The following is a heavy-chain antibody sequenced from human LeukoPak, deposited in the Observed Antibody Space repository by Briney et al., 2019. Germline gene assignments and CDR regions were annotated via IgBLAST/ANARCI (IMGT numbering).Heavy chain of an antibody. CDR3: ARDRGWVAKLGFDF. D-gene: IGHD2-15*01. CDR2: ISSSSSYI. Sequence: GGSLRLSCAASGFTFSSYSMNWVRQAPGKGLEWVSSISSSSSYIYYADSVKGRFTISRDNAKNSLYLQMNSLRAEDTAVYYCARDRGWVAKLGFDFWGQGTLVTVSS. V-gene: IGHV3-21*01. CDR1: GFTFSSYS. J-gene: IGHJ4*02.